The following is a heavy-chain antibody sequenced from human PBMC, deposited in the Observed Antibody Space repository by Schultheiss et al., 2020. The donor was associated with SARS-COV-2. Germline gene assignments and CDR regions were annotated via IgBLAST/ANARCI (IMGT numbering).Heavy chain of an antibody. J-gene: IGHJ6*02. Sequence: SETLSLTCTVSGGSISSGGYYWSWIRQPAGKGLEWIGRIYTSGSTNYNPSLKSRVTISVDTSKNQVSLNLSSVTAADTAVYYCARAPSYDILTGGYFYFYGMDVWGQGTTVTVSS. CDR2: IYTSGST. CDR1: GGSISSGGYY. V-gene: IGHV4-61*02. D-gene: IGHD3-9*01. CDR3: ARAPSYDILTGGYFYFYGMDV.